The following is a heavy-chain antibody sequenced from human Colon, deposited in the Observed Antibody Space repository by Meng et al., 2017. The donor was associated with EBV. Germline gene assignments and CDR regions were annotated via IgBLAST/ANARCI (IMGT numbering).Heavy chain of an antibody. CDR2: IYYSGST. J-gene: IGHJ5*02. CDR1: GGSISSGGFY. D-gene: IGHD4-17*01. V-gene: IGHV4-31*03. CDR3: ARTNYGDYNWFDP. Sequence: QVQLQESGPGLVKPPXXLPLTCTVSGGSISSGGFYWSWIRQHPGKGLEWIGYIYYSGSTYYNPSLRSRVAISIDTSKNQFSLKLTSVTAADTAVYFCARTNYGDYNWFDPWSQGTLVTVSS.